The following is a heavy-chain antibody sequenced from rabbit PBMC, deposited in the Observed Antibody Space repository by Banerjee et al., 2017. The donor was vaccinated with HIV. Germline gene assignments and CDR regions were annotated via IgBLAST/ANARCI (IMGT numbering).Heavy chain of an antibody. D-gene: IGHD4-2*01. J-gene: IGHJ6*01. CDR2: IYTSSGST. CDR3: ARDLGTGSRGFDL. CDR1: GFSFSSSYY. Sequence: QQQLEESGGGLVKPGGTLTLTCTASGFSFSSSYYMCWVRQAPGKGLELIACIYTSSGSTWYASWVNGRFTISKTSSTSVTLQMTSLTAADAATYFCARDLGTGSRGFDLWAPGTLVAVS. V-gene: IGHV1S45*01.